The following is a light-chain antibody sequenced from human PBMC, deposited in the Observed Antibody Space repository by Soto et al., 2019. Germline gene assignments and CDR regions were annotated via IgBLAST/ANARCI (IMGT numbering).Light chain of an antibody. CDR2: DAS. V-gene: IGKV3-11*01. CDR3: QQYNNWPPWT. CDR1: ESVGSY. Sequence: EVVLTQSPATLSLSPGESATLSCRASESVGSYLAWYQQRPDQPPRLVIYDASTRATGIADRFSGSGSGTDFTLTISSLEPEDFAVYYCQQYNNWPPWTFGQGTKVEIK. J-gene: IGKJ1*01.